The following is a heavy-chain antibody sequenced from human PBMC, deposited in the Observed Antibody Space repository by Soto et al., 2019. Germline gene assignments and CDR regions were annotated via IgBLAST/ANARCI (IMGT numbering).Heavy chain of an antibody. V-gene: IGHV4-59*01. D-gene: IGHD2-2*01. CDR3: ARVMSTRKPSRYMHV. J-gene: IGHJ6*03. CDR2: LYYSGST. Sequence: SETLSLTCTVSGGSISSYHWSWIRQPPGKGLEWIGNLYYSGSTNYNPSLKSRVTISVPTSKNQFSLKLSSVTAADTAVYYCARVMSTRKPSRYMHVWGKGTTVTVSS. CDR1: GGSISSYH.